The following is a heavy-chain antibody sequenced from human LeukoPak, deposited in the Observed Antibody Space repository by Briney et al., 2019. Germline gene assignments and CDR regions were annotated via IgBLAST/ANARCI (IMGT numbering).Heavy chain of an antibody. CDR1: GGTFSSYA. V-gene: IGHV1-69*13. CDR3: ARDRASGSYFEHAFDI. Sequence: ASVKVSCKASGGTFSSYAISWVRQAPGQGLEWMGGIIPIFGTANYAQKFQGRVTITADESTSTAYMELSSLRSEDAAVYYGARDRASGSYFEHAFDIGGKGPMVTVSS. J-gene: IGHJ3*02. D-gene: IGHD1-26*01. CDR2: IIPIFGTA.